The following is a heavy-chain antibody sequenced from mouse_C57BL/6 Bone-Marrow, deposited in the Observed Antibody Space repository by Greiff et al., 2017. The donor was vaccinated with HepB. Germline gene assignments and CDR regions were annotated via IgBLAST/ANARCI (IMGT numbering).Heavy chain of an antibody. CDR3: ARSDGLGPRGFDY. V-gene: IGHV5-17*01. J-gene: IGHJ2*01. Sequence: EVKLVESGGGLVKPGGSLKLSCAASGFTFSDYGMHWVRQAPEKGLEWVAYISSGSSTIYYADTVKGRFTISRDNAKNTLFLQMTSLRSEDTAMYYCARSDGLGPRGFDYWGQGTTLTVSS. D-gene: IGHD2-3*01. CDR1: GFTFSDYG. CDR2: ISSGSSTI.